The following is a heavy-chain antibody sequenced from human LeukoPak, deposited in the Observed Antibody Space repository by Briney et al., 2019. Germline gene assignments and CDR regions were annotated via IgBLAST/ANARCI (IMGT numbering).Heavy chain of an antibody. Sequence: GGSLRLSCAASGFTFSTNAMSWVRQAPRKGLEWVSAISGRTGRTYYADSVRGRFTISRDNSESTVYLQMDSLRDEDTAVYYCAKCGNSGWHLIDYWGQGTLVTVSS. CDR2: ISGRTGRT. V-gene: IGHV3-23*01. CDR1: GFTFSTNA. CDR3: AKCGNSGWHLIDY. J-gene: IGHJ4*02. D-gene: IGHD6-19*01.